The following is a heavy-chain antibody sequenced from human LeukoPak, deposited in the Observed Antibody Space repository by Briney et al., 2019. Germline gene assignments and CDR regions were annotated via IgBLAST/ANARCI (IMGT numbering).Heavy chain of an antibody. CDR3: ARDPALWFGEPHFDL. V-gene: IGHV3-13*01. D-gene: IGHD3-10*01. J-gene: IGHJ2*01. CDR2: IGTAGDT. CDR1: GFTFSSYD. Sequence: GGSLRLSCAASGFTFSSYDLHWVRQATGKGLEWVSAIGTAGDTYYPGSVKGRVTISRENAKNSLYLQMNSLRAGDTAVYYCARDPALWFGEPHFDLWGRGTLVTVSS.